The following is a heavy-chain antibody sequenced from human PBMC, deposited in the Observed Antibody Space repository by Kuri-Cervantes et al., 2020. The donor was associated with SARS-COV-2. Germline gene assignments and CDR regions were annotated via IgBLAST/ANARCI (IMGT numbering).Heavy chain of an antibody. CDR1: GGTFSSYA. CDR2: IIPILGIA. CDR3: ARDLAARLDYYYGMDV. V-gene: IGHV1-69*04. D-gene: IGHD6-6*01. Sequence: SVKVSCKASGGTFSSYAISWVRQAPGQGLEWMGRIIPILGIANYAQKFQGRVTITADKSTSTAYMELSSLRSEDTAVYYCARDLAARLDYYYGMDVWGQGTTVTDSS. J-gene: IGHJ6*02.